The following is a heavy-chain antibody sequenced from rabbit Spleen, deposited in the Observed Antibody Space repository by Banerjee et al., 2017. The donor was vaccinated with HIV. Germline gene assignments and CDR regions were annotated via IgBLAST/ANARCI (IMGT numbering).Heavy chain of an antibody. J-gene: IGHJ2*01. D-gene: IGHD1-1*01. V-gene: IGHV1S45*01. CDR1: GFSFSSNW. CDR3: ARNYVNAFDT. Sequence: QEQLVESGGGLVKPGGTLTLTCTVSGFSFSSNWICWVRQAPGKGLEWIACIDTNNGDTDYANWPKGRFTISKTSSTTVTLQMTSLTAADTATYFCARNYVNAFDTWGPGTLVTVS. CDR2: IDTNNGDT.